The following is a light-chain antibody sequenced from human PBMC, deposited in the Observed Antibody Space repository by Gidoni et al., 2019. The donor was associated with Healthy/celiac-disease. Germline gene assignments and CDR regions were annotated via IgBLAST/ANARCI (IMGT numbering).Light chain of an antibody. Sequence: EIVLTQSTGTLSLSPGERATLSCRASQSVSSSYLAWYQQKPGQAPRLLLYGASSRATGIPDRFSGSGSGTDFTLTISRLEPEDFAVYYCQQYGSSPPYSFGQXTKLEIK. CDR2: GAS. CDR1: QSVSSSY. J-gene: IGKJ2*03. V-gene: IGKV3-20*01. CDR3: QQYGSSPPYS.